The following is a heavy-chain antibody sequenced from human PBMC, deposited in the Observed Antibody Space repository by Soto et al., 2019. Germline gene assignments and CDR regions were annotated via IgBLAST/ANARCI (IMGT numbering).Heavy chain of an antibody. Sequence: ASVKVSCKASGGTFSSYAISWVRQAPGQGLEWMGGIIPIFGTANYAQKFQGRVTITADESTSTAYMELSSLRSEDTAVYYCASREPGGNSFGVVYYGMDVWGQGTTVTVSS. CDR2: IIPIFGTA. V-gene: IGHV1-69*13. J-gene: IGHJ6*02. D-gene: IGHD2-21*02. CDR1: GGTFSSYA. CDR3: ASREPGGNSFGVVYYGMDV.